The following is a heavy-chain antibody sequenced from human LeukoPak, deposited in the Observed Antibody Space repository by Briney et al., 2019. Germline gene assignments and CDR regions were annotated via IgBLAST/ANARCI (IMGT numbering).Heavy chain of an antibody. CDR1: GYTFTGYY. Sequence: ASVKVSCKASGYTFTGYYMHWVRQAPGQGLEWMGWINPNSGGTNYAQKFQVRVTLTRDTSICTAYMELSRMRSDDTAVYYCARDLYDTTADFGYWGQGTLVTVSS. D-gene: IGHD3-22*01. J-gene: IGHJ4*02. V-gene: IGHV1-2*02. CDR2: INPNSGGT. CDR3: ARDLYDTTADFGY.